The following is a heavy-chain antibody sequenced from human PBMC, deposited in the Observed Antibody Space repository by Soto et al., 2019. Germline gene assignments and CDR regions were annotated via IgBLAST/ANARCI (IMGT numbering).Heavy chain of an antibody. V-gene: IGHV4-61*01. Sequence: PSETLSLTCTVSGASVSSASYYWSWIRQPPGKGLEWIGYIYYSGSTNYNPSLKSRVTISVDTSKNQFSLKLSSVTAADTAVYYCARDSMAAGWLQTGYYYYYGMDVWGQGTTVTVSS. CDR1: GASVSSASYY. CDR2: IYYSGST. J-gene: IGHJ6*02. CDR3: ARDSMAAGWLQTGYYYYYGMDV. D-gene: IGHD5-12*01.